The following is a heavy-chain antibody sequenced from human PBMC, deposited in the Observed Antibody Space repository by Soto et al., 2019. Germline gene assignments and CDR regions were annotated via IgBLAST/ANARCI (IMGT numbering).Heavy chain of an antibody. D-gene: IGHD4-4*01. Sequence: SETLSLTCAVYGGSFSGYYWSWIRQPPGKGLEWIGEINHSGSTNYNPSLKSRVTISVDTSKNQFSLKLSSVTAADTAVYYCASGTTVTTTTFDEWGKGTLVTV. J-gene: IGHJ4*02. CDR3: ASGTTVTTTTFDE. CDR1: GGSFSGYY. CDR2: INHSGST. V-gene: IGHV4-34*01.